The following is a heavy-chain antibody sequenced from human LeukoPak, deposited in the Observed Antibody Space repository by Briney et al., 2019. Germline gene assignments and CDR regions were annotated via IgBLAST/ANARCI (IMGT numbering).Heavy chain of an antibody. J-gene: IGHJ4*02. D-gene: IGHD3-9*01. CDR1: GVTFSSYA. CDR3: ATEIGHYDILTGYSADIDY. V-gene: IGHV1-69*13. CDR2: IIPILGQA. Sequence: SVKVSCRASGVTFSSYAISWVRHAPGHGLEWMGKIIPILGQANQAQNFQGRVTLTQDESTRTAYMELSRLRSEDTAVYYCATEIGHYDILTGYSADIDYWGQGTLVTVSS.